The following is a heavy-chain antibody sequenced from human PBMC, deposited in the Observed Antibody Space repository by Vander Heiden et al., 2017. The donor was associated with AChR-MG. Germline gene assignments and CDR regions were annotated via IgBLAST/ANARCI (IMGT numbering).Heavy chain of an antibody. CDR1: GFPFSSYA. Sequence: EVQLLESGGGLVQPGGSLSLSCAASGFPFSSYAMGWVRQGPGKGLEWVSGISGSGGSTYYGDSVKGRFTNSRGNSKNPLCLQMNSLGAEDTAVYYCAKWGIAVAGSGEGWFDPWGQGNLVTVSS. V-gene: IGHV3-23*01. CDR3: AKWGIAVAGSGEGWFDP. CDR2: ISGSGGST. D-gene: IGHD6-19*01. J-gene: IGHJ5*02.